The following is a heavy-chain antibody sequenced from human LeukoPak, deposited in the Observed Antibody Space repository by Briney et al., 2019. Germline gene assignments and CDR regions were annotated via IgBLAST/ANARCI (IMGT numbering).Heavy chain of an antibody. CDR2: ISGSGGST. Sequence: AGGSLRLSCAASGFTFSSYAMSWVRQAPGKGLEWVSAISGSGGSTYYADSVKSRFTISRDNSKNTLYLQMNSLRAEDTAVYYCAKDGNLRASRGSPRDGYNRGDYWGQGTLVTVSS. D-gene: IGHD5-24*01. V-gene: IGHV3-23*01. CDR3: AKDGNLRASRGSPRDGYNRGDY. J-gene: IGHJ4*02. CDR1: GFTFSSYA.